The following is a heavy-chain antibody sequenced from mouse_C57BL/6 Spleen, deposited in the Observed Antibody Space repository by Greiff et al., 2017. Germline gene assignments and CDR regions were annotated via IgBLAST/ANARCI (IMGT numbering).Heavy chain of an antibody. CDR1: GFTFSSYA. CDR2: ISSGGDYI. Sequence: EVKLMESGEGLVKPGGSLKLSCAASGFTFSSYAMSWVRQTPEKRLEWVAYISSGGDYIYYADTVKGRFTISRDNARNTLYLQMSSLKSEDTAMYYCTRDDYDEGYAMDYWGQGTSVTVSS. D-gene: IGHD2-4*01. V-gene: IGHV5-9-1*02. CDR3: TRDDYDEGYAMDY. J-gene: IGHJ4*01.